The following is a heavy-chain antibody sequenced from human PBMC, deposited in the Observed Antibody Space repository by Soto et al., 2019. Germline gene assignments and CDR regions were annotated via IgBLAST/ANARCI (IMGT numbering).Heavy chain of an antibody. J-gene: IGHJ5*02. CDR3: ARALTIFGVVSFDP. CDR2: IIPIFGTA. D-gene: IGHD3-3*01. CDR1: GGTFSSYA. Sequence: SVKVSCKASGGTFSSYAISWVRQAPGQGLEWMGGIIPIFGTANYAQKFQGRVTITADESTSTAYMELSRLRSEDTAVYYCARALTIFGVVSFDPWGQGTLVTVSS. V-gene: IGHV1-69*13.